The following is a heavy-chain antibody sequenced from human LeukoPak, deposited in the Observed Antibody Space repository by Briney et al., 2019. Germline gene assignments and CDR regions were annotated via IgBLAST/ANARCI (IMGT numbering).Heavy chain of an antibody. Sequence: GGSLRLSCAASGFTFSSYGMHWVRQAPGKGLEWVAVISYDGSNKYYADSVKGGFTISRDNSKNTLYLQMNSLRADDTAVYYCAKDTPLCYFDYWGQGTLVTVSS. CDR2: ISYDGSNK. V-gene: IGHV3-30*18. CDR3: AKDTPLCYFDY. D-gene: IGHD3-16*01. J-gene: IGHJ4*02. CDR1: GFTFSSYG.